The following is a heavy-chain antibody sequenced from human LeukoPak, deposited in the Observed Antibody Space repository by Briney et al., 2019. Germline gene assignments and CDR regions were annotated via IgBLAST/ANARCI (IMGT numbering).Heavy chain of an antibody. CDR3: ARDGGDAASGMDAFDI. V-gene: IGHV1-2*02. CDR1: GYTFTSYY. Sequence: ASVKVSCKASGYTFTSYYMHWVRQAPGQGLEWMGWINPNSGGTNYAQKFQGRVTMTRDTSISTAYMELSRLRSDDTAVYYCARDGGDAASGMDAFDIWGQGTMVTVS. J-gene: IGHJ3*02. D-gene: IGHD6-13*01. CDR2: INPNSGGT.